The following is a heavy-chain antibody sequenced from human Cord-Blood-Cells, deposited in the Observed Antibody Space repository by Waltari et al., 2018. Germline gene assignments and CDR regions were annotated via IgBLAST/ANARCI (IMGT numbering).Heavy chain of an antibody. J-gene: IGHJ4*02. CDR2: IKHSGTT. D-gene: IGHD5-12*01. CDR3: ARGGGYSGYDD. Sequence: QVQLQQWGAGLLKPSETLSLTCAVYGGSFSGYYWSWIRQRPGKGLEWIGEIKHSGTTNSHPSLKSRVTISVDTSKNQFSLKLSSVTAADTAVYYCARGGGYSGYDDWGQGTLVTVSS. CDR1: GGSFSGYY. V-gene: IGHV4-34*01.